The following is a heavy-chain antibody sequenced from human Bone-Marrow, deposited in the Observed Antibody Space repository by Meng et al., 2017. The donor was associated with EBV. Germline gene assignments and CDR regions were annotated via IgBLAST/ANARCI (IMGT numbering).Heavy chain of an antibody. CDR3: AKSRSSTPGIVDD. Sequence: LQESGPGLVKPSETLSLTCVVSGVSVNSGPYHWSWIRQSPGKGLEWIGYIYDTGTTIYNPSLNSRVTILLETSKNQFSLRLHSVTTADTAVYYCAKSRSSTPGIVDDWGQGTLVTVSS. J-gene: IGHJ4*02. V-gene: IGHV4-61*01. CDR2: IYDTGTT. D-gene: IGHD3-10*01. CDR1: GVSVNSGPYH.